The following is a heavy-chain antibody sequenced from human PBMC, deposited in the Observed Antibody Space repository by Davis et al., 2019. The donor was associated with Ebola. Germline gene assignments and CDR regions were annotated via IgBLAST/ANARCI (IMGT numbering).Heavy chain of an antibody. V-gene: IGHV1-18*04. CDR3: ARDQLAAVGTSYFGLDV. CDR2: TSRDSDNT. J-gene: IGHJ6*02. D-gene: IGHD6-13*01. CDR1: GYTFSNYG. Sequence: AASVKVSCKASGYTFSNYGISWVRQAPGQGLEWMGWTSRDSDNTKYAQKLQGRVTMTTDTSTNTAYLELRSLRSDYTAIYYCARDQLAAVGTSYFGLDVWGQGTTVTVSS.